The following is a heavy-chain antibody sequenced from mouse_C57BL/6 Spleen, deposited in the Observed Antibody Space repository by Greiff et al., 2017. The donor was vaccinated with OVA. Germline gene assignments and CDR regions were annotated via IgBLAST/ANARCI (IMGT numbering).Heavy chain of an antibody. CDR3: ARDLVGNWYFDV. Sequence: EVQGVESGGGLVKPGGSLKLSCAASGFTFSSYAMSWVRQTPEKRLEWVATISDGGSYTYYPDNVKGRFTISRDNAKNNLYLQMSHLKSEDTAMYYCARDLVGNWYFDVWGTGTTVTVSS. J-gene: IGHJ1*03. CDR1: GFTFSSYA. V-gene: IGHV5-4*01. CDR2: ISDGGSYT. D-gene: IGHD4-1*01.